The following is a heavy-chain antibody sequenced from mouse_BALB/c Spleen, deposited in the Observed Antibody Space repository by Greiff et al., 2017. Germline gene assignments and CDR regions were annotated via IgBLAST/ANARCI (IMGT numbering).Heavy chain of an antibody. CDR2: INPSSGYT. CDR1: GYTFTSYT. D-gene: IGHD2-14*01. V-gene: IGHV1-4*01. J-gene: IGHJ3*01. CDR3: ARLGEVRREAWFAY. Sequence: QVHVKQSGAELARPGASVKMSCKASGYTFTSYTMHWVKQRPGQGLEWIGYINPSSGYTNYNQKFKDKATLTADKSSSTAYMQLSSLTSEDSAVYYCARLGEVRREAWFAYWGQGTLVTVSA.